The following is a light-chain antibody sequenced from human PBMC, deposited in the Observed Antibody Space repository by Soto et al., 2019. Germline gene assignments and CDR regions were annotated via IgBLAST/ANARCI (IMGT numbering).Light chain of an antibody. Sequence: EIVFTQSPGTPSFSPGEKATPSRRARQSVTSSYLARYQQTPAHAPRLLIYGASSRATGIPGRFSGSGSGTDFTLTISRLEPEDFAVYYCQQYGSSPPYTFGQGTKV. V-gene: IGKV3-20*01. CDR2: GAS. CDR1: QSVTSSY. J-gene: IGKJ1*01. CDR3: QQYGSSPPYT.